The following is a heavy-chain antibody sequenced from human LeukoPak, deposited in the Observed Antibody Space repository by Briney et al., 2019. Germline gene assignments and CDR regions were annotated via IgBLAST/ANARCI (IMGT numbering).Heavy chain of an antibody. CDR3: ARGGFVVVPAAMVPSYYYYYMDV. J-gene: IGHJ6*03. CDR2: IIPIFGTA. D-gene: IGHD2-2*01. V-gene: IGHV1-69*05. CDR1: GGTFSSYA. Sequence: SVKVSCKASGGTFSSYAISWVRQAPGQGLEWMGGIIPIFGTANYAQKFQGRVTITTDESTSTAYMELSSLRSEDTAVYYCARGGFVVVPAAMVPSYYYYYMDVWSKGTTVTVSS.